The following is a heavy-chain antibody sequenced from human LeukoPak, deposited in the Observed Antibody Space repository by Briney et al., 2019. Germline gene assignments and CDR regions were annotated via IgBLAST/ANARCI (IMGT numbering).Heavy chain of an antibody. Sequence: SETRSLTCTVSGGSITSGTYYWDWIRHPPGKGLEWIGSIYHTRTTNYNPSLMGRATVSFDTSKNEVSLELRSVTAADTAVYYCARGQPSRSQYSWYFDIWGRGTLLTVSS. J-gene: IGHJ2*01. CDR1: GGSITSGTYY. D-gene: IGHD1-26*01. V-gene: IGHV4-39*01. CDR3: ARGQPSRSQYSWYFDI. CDR2: IYHTRTT.